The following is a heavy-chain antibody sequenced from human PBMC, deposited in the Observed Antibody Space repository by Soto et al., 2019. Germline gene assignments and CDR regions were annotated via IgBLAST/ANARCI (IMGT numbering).Heavy chain of an antibody. V-gene: IGHV1-69*01. CDR3: ARDREDIVVVPAAD. Sequence: QVQLVQSGAEVKKPGSSVKVSCKASGGTFSRYAISWVRQAPGQGLQWMGGIIPIFGTANYAQKFQVRVTITADEFTSTAYMELSSLRSEDTAVYYCARDREDIVVVPAADWGQGTLVTVSS. J-gene: IGHJ4*02. D-gene: IGHD2-2*01. CDR1: GGTFSRYA. CDR2: IIPIFGTA.